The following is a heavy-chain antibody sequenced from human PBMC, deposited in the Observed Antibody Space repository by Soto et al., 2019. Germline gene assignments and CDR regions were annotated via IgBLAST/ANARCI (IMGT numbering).Heavy chain of an antibody. Sequence: PSVKVSCKASGYTFTSYGINWVRQAPGRGLEWMGWINPGNGNTKYSQQFQGRVIIDRDTSASTAYMELSSLRSEDTAAYYCARGGYFDSSNYLAYWGLGTLVTVSS. D-gene: IGHD3-22*01. CDR3: ARGGYFDSSNYLAY. J-gene: IGHJ4*02. CDR2: INPGNGNT. CDR1: GYTFTSYG. V-gene: IGHV1-3*01.